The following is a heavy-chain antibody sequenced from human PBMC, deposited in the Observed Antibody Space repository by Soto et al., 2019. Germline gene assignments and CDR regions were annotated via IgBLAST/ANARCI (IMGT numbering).Heavy chain of an antibody. V-gene: IGHV3-21*01. J-gene: IGHJ4*02. Sequence: EVQLVESGGGLVKPGGSLRLSCAASGFTFSSYSMNWVRQAPGKGLEWVSSISSSRSYIYYSDSVKGRFTSSRDNAKNSLYLQMNSLRAEDTAVYYCARDLDGYSYGYVDSWGQGTLVTVSS. D-gene: IGHD5-18*01. CDR2: ISSSRSYI. CDR3: ARDLDGYSYGYVDS. CDR1: GFTFSSYS.